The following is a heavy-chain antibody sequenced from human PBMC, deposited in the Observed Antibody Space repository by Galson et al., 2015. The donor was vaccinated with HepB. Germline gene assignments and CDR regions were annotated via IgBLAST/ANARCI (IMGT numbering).Heavy chain of an antibody. CDR2: IIPILGIA. J-gene: IGHJ4*02. CDR3: ARGYLSNYYDSSGYYVFDY. V-gene: IGHV1-69*02. CDR1: GGTFSSYT. Sequence: SVKVSCKASGGTFSSYTISWVRQAPGQGLEWMGRIIPILGIANYAQKFQGRVTITADKSTSTAYMELSSLRSEDTAVYYCARGYLSNYYDSSGYYVFDYWGQGTLVTVSS. D-gene: IGHD3-22*01.